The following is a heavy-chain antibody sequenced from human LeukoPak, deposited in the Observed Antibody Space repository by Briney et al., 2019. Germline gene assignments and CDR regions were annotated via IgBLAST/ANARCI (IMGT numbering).Heavy chain of an antibody. Sequence: GRSLRLSCAASGFTFSSYAMHWVRQAPGKGLEWVAVISYDGSNKYYADSVKGRFTISRDNSKNTLYLQMNSLRAEDTAVYYCARDPDDYVWGSYRYSRRLDYWGQGTPVTVSS. D-gene: IGHD3-16*02. V-gene: IGHV3-30-3*01. CDR1: GFTFSSYA. J-gene: IGHJ4*02. CDR2: ISYDGSNK. CDR3: ARDPDDYVWGSYRYSRRLDY.